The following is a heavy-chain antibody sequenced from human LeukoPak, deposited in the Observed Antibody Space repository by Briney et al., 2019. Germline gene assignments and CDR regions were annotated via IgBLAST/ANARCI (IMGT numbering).Heavy chain of an antibody. CDR3: ARLTLIVGANAFDI. CDR2: ISGSGSSA. CDR1: GFTFSSYA. D-gene: IGHD1-26*01. V-gene: IGHV3-23*01. J-gene: IGHJ3*02. Sequence: GGSLRLSCAASGFTFSSYAMTWVRQAPGEGLQWVSDISGSGSSACYADSVRGRFTISRDNSKNTLYLQMNSLRAEDTAVYYCARLTLIVGANAFDIWGQGTMVTVSS.